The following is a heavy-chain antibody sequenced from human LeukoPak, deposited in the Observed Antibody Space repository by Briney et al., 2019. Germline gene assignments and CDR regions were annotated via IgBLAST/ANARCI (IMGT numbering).Heavy chain of an antibody. CDR3: ARENSVLVALDY. Sequence: SQTLSLTCAISGDSFSSNSAAWAWIRQSPSRGLEWLGRTYYRSKWYNDYAVSVKSRITINPDTSKNQFSLQLNSVTPEDTAVYYCARENSVLVALDYWGQEPWSPSPQ. D-gene: IGHD2-15*01. CDR2: TYYRSKWYN. V-gene: IGHV6-1*01. J-gene: IGHJ4*01. CDR1: GDSFSSNSAA.